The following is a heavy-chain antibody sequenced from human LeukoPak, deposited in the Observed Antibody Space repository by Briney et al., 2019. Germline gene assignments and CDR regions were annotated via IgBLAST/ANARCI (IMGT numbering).Heavy chain of an antibody. Sequence: GGSLRLSCAASGFTFSSYSMNWVRQAPGKGLEWVSFISSSRSYIYYADSVKGRFTISRDNAKNTLYLQMNSLRAEDTAVYYCARADIEYNWNDLDYWGQGTLVTVSS. D-gene: IGHD1-1*01. J-gene: IGHJ4*02. CDR1: GFTFSSYS. V-gene: IGHV3-21*01. CDR2: ISSSRSYI. CDR3: ARADIEYNWNDLDY.